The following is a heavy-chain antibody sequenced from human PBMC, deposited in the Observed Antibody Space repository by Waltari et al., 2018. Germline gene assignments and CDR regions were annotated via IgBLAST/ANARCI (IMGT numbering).Heavy chain of an antibody. Sequence: EVQLVESGGGLAQPGGSLRLSCAASGLSFSNYWMTWVRKASGKGREGVANIKQDGSEKNYRDSGKGRCTISRDNAKNSLYLQMNNLRVEDTAVYYCTRGGRDSSWYWRDWGQGTLVTVSS. CDR3: TRGGRDSSWYWRD. CDR1: GLSFSNYW. CDR2: IKQDGSEK. J-gene: IGHJ4*02. D-gene: IGHD6-13*01. V-gene: IGHV3-7*01.